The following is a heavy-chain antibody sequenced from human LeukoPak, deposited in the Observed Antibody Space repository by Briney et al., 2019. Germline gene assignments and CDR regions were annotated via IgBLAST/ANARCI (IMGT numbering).Heavy chain of an antibody. D-gene: IGHD2-15*01. CDR1: GFTFSSYE. Sequence: GGSLRLSCAASGFTFSSYEMNWVRQAPGKGLEWVSYISSSGSTIYYADSVKGRFTISRDNAKNSLYLQMNSLRAEDTALYYCARDGYCSGGICYSSDYWGQGTLVTVSS. CDR3: ARDGYCSGGICYSSDY. CDR2: ISSSGSTI. J-gene: IGHJ4*02. V-gene: IGHV3-48*03.